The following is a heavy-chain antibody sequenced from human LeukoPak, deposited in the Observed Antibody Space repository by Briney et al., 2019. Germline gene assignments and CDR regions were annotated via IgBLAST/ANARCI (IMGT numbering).Heavy chain of an antibody. CDR1: GGTCSSYA. J-gene: IGHJ6*03. Sequence: SVKVSCKASGGTCSSYAISWVRQAPGQGLEWMGGIIPIFGTANYAQKFQGRVTITADESTSTAYMELSSLRSEDTAVYYCARDAVFTMVRGVIITGYLDVWGKGTTVTVSS. CDR2: IIPIFGTA. V-gene: IGHV1-69*01. CDR3: ARDAVFTMVRGVIITGYLDV. D-gene: IGHD3-10*01.